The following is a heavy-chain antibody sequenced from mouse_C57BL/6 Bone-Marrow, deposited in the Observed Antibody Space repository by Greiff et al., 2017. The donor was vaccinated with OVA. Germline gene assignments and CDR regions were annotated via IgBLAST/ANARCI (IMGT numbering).Heavy chain of an antibody. Sequence: VQLQQSGAELVRPGASVKLSCTASGLNIKDYYMHWVKQRPEQGLEWIGRIDPEDGDTEYAPKFQGKATMTADTSSNTAYLQLSSLTSEDPAVYSCSTHWLMDYWGQGTAATVTA. CDR3: STHWLMDY. V-gene: IGHV14-1*01. J-gene: IGHJ4*01. CDR1: GLNIKDYY. CDR2: IDPEDGDT. D-gene: IGHD4-1*01.